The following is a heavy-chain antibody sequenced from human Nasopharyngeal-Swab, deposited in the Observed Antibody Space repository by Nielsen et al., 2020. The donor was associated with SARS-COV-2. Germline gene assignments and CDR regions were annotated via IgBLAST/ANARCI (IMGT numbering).Heavy chain of an antibody. J-gene: IGHJ5*02. CDR3: ARAPPYYDFWSGYYKGWFDP. Sequence: PGKGLEWIGEINHSGSTNYNQSLKSRVTMSVDTSKNQFSLKLSSVTAADTAVYYCARAPPYYDFWSGYYKGWFDPWGQGTLVTVSS. V-gene: IGHV4-34*01. D-gene: IGHD3-3*01. CDR2: INHSGST.